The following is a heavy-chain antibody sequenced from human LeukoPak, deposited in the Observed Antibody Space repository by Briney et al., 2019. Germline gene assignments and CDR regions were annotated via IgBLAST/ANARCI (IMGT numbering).Heavy chain of an antibody. J-gene: IGHJ3*02. Sequence: ASVKVSCKASGYTFTTYDINWVRQAPGKGLECMGGFDPEDGEAIYAQKFQGRVTMTEDTSTDTAYMELSSLKVEDTAVYYCAARRDTSVAGPGAFDIWGQGTMVTVSS. CDR1: GYTFTTYD. V-gene: IGHV1-24*01. CDR3: AARRDTSVAGPGAFDI. D-gene: IGHD6-19*01. CDR2: FDPEDGEA.